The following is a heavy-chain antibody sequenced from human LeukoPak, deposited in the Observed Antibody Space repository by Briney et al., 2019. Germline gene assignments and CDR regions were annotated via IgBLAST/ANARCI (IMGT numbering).Heavy chain of an antibody. CDR2: ISAYNGNR. V-gene: IGHV1-18*01. Sequence: ASVKVSCKASGYTFTSYGISWVRQAPGQGLEWMGWISAYNGNRNYAQKFQGRVTMTTDTSTSTAYMELRSLRSDDTAVYYCARGFGIVEATEYWFDPWGQGTLVTVSS. D-gene: IGHD1-26*01. J-gene: IGHJ5*02. CDR1: GYTFTSYG. CDR3: ARGFGIVEATEYWFDP.